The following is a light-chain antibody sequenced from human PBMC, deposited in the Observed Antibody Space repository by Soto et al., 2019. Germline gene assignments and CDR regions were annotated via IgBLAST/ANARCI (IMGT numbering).Light chain of an antibody. CDR3: SAYTVSRTYV. Sequence: ALTQPASVSGSPGQSITISCTGTSSDVGAYNFVSWHQQHPGKAPKLMIYNVYDRPSGISYRFSGSKSGNTASLTISGLQGEDEADYYCSAYTVSRTYVFGTGTRSPS. CDR1: SSDVGAYNF. J-gene: IGLJ1*01. CDR2: NVY. V-gene: IGLV2-14*03.